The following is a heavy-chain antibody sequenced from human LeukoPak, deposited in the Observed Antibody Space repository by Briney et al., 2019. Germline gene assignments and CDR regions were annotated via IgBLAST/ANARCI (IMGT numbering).Heavy chain of an antibody. CDR3: ASLAAAHPDY. CDR1: GFPFSTDW. D-gene: IGHD6-6*01. CDR2: MNQGGSER. J-gene: IGHJ4*02. V-gene: IGHV3-7*01. Sequence: PGGSLRLSCAASGFPFSTDWMGSVRQAAGRGLGWVANMNQGGSERNYVDSVKGRFTISRDNAKNSLYLQMNSVRAEDTAVYYCASLAAAHPDYWGQRTLVTVSS.